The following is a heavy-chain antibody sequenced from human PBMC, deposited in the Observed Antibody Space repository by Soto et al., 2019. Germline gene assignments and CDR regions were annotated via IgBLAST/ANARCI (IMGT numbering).Heavy chain of an antibody. D-gene: IGHD5-18*01. CDR3: ATSPRAAMGTFYYYYGMDV. Sequence: QVQLVQSGAEVKKPGSSVKVSCKASGGTFSSYAISWVRQAPGQGLEWMGGIIPIFGTANYAQKFQGRVTITADKSTSTAYMALSSLSSEYTAVYYCATSPRAAMGTFYYYYGMDVWGQGTTVTVSS. CDR1: GGTFSSYA. CDR2: IIPIFGTA. J-gene: IGHJ6*02. V-gene: IGHV1-69*06.